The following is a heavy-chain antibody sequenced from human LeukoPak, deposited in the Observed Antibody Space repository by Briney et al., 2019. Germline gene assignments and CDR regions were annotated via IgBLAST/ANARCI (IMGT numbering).Heavy chain of an antibody. J-gene: IGHJ5*02. V-gene: IGHV3-23*01. CDR3: AKAGANWFDP. Sequence: TAGSLSLSCAASGFTFSGYAMSWVRQAPGQGLQWVATISRSGDDTYYADSVKGRFTVSKDNTKNTLYVQMISLSAEDTAIYYCAKAGANWFDPWGQGTLVTVSS. D-gene: IGHD3-10*01. CDR1: GFTFSGYA. CDR2: ISRSGDDT.